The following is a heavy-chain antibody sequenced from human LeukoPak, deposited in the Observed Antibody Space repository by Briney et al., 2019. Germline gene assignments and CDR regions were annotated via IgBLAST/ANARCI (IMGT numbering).Heavy chain of an antibody. Sequence: GGSLRLSCAASGFTFSDYWMTWVRQAPGEGLEWVANIKQDGTKKNYVDSAKGRFTISTDNANSSLYLQMNGLRTEDTSVYYCARVGPSNDSTGFDSWGQGTLVTVSS. CDR3: ARVGPSNDSTGFDS. CDR2: IKQDGTKK. D-gene: IGHD2-8*01. CDR1: GFTFSDYW. V-gene: IGHV3-7*01. J-gene: IGHJ5*01.